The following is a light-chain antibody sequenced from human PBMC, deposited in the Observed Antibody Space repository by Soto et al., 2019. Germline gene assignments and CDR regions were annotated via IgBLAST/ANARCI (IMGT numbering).Light chain of an antibody. CDR1: SSNIGSNP. CDR3: AAWDDSLNGLV. V-gene: IGLV1-44*01. CDR2: NSD. J-gene: IGLJ3*02. Sequence: QSVLTQPPSASGTPGQRVTISCSGSSSNIGSNPVNWYQQLPGTAPKLLIYNSDQRPSGVPDRFSGSKSGTSASLAISGLQSEDEADYYCAAWDDSLNGLVFGGGTKLTV.